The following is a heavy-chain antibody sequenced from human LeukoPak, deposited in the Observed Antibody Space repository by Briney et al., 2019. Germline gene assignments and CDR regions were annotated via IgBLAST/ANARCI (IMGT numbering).Heavy chain of an antibody. CDR3: ARDKGYYDMDV. CDR1: GFTFSIYE. CDR2: ISSTGSTR. Sequence: GGSLRLSCAASGFTFSIYEMNWVRQAPGKGLDWVSYISSTGSTRLYADSLKGRFTISRDKAKSSLYLQMNSLRVEDTAVYYCARDKGYYDMDVWGQGTTVTVSS. J-gene: IGHJ6*02. V-gene: IGHV3-48*03.